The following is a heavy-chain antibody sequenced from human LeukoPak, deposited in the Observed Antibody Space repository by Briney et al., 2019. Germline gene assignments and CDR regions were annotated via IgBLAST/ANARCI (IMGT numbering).Heavy chain of an antibody. Sequence: SETLSLTCTVSGGSISSGSYYWSWIRQPAGKGLEWIGRIYIRGNTSYNPSLKSRVTISADTSKNQFSLKLTSVTATDTAVYYCARHLFGSGYYPDYWGQGTLVTVSS. J-gene: IGHJ4*02. D-gene: IGHD3-22*01. CDR3: ARHLFGSGYYPDY. CDR2: IYIRGNT. V-gene: IGHV4-61*02. CDR1: GGSISSGSYY.